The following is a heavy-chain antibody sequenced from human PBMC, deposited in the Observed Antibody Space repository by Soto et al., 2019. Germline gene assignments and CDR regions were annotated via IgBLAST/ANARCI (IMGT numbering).Heavy chain of an antibody. CDR3: AKRIFGVVIIRDYGMDV. V-gene: IGHV3-23*01. CDR1: GFTFSSYA. CDR2: ISGSGGST. D-gene: IGHD3-3*01. Sequence: GGSLRLSCAASGFTFSSYAMSWVRQAPGKGLEWVSAISGSGGSTYYADSVKGWFTISRDNSKNTLYLQMNSLRAEDTAVYYCAKRIFGVVIIRDYGMDVWGQGTTVTVSS. J-gene: IGHJ6*02.